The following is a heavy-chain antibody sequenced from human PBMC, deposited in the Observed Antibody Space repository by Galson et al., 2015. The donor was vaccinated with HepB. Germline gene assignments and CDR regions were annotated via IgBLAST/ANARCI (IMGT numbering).Heavy chain of an antibody. CDR3: AGHVIGGPSLDAFDI. CDR2: IYPGDSDT. CDR1: GYTFTSYW. V-gene: IGHV5-51*01. Sequence: QSGAEVKKPGESLKISCKVSGYTFTSYWIGWVRQMPGKGLEWMGIIYPGDSDTRYSPSFHGQVTISADKSISTAYLQWSSLKASDTAMYYCAGHVIGGPSLDAFDIWGQGTMVTVSS. D-gene: IGHD4-23*01. J-gene: IGHJ3*02.